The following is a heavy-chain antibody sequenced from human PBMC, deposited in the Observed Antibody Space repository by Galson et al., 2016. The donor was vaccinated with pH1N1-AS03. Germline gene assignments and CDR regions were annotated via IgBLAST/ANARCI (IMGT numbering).Heavy chain of an antibody. Sequence: SLRLSCAGSGFTFNAYAMHWVRQAPGKGLEWVSGIDRNSGTIDYTDSVKGRFTISRDNAKNSLHLQMTSLTAADTAVYYCAAWGYIPDTHGLDVWGKGTTVIVSS. V-gene: IGHV3-9*01. CDR2: IDRNSGTI. D-gene: IGHD5-12*01. J-gene: IGHJ6*04. CDR1: GFTFNAYA. CDR3: AAWGYIPDTHGLDV.